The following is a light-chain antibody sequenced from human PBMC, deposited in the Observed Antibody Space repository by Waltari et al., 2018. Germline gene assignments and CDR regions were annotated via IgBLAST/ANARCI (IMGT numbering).Light chain of an antibody. J-gene: IGKJ2*01. CDR1: QSVSSNY. V-gene: IGKV3-20*01. Sequence: EIVLTQSPGTLYLSPGERATLSCRASQSVSSNYLAWYQQKPGQAPRLLIYGASNRASGIPDRFSGTGSGTDFTLTISSLEPEDFAIYYCQQYGSSPPYTFGQGTKLEI. CDR3: QQYGSSPPYT. CDR2: GAS.